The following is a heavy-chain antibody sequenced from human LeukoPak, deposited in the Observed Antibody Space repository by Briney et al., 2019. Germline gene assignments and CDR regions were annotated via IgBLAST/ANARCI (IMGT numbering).Heavy chain of an antibody. V-gene: IGHV3-7*01. J-gene: IGHJ4*02. D-gene: IGHD5-18*01. CDR3: ATDVDTAIDVY. Sequence: GGSLRLSCAASGFTFSRYWMSWVRQAPGKGLEWVANIKQDGSVKYYVDSVKGRFTISRDNAKNSLYLQMNSLRAEDTAVYYCATDVDTAIDVYWGQGTLVTVSS. CDR1: GFTFSRYW. CDR2: IKQDGSVK.